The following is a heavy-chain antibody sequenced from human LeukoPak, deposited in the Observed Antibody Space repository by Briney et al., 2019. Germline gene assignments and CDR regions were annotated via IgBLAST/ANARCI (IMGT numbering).Heavy chain of an antibody. V-gene: IGHV4-34*01. D-gene: IGHD3-22*01. CDR2: INHSGST. J-gene: IGHJ4*02. Sequence: SETLSLTCAVYGGSFSGYYWSWIHQPPGKGLEWIGEINHSGSTNYNPSLKSRVTISVDTSKNQFSLKLSSVTAADTAVYYCARKLRYYDSRLDYWGQGTLVTVSS. CDR1: GGSFSGYY. CDR3: ARKLRYYDSRLDY.